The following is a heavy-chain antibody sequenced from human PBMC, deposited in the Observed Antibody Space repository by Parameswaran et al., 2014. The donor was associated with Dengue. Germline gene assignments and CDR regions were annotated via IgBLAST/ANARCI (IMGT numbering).Heavy chain of an antibody. Sequence: VRQMPGKGLEWMGIIYPGDSDTRYSPSFQGQVTISADKSISTAYLQWSSLKASDTAMYYCARQLSSGWYENGDAFDIWGQGTMVTVSS. CDR3: ARQLSSGWYENGDAFDI. V-gene: IGHV5-51*01. D-gene: IGHD6-19*01. J-gene: IGHJ3*02. CDR2: IYPGDSDT.